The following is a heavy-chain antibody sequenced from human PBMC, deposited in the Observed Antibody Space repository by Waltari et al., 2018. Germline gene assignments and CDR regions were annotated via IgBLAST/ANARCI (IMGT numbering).Heavy chain of an antibody. J-gene: IGHJ4*02. CDR2: IYVGDHT. D-gene: IGHD3-10*01. V-gene: IGHV3-53*01. Sequence: EEQLLESGGGLVQPGDSLRLPCAASGFIARTPYMTWVRQAPGKGMEWVSLIYVGDHTCYADSVKGRFTISRDISENTLYLRMSSLRVEDTALYYCAKDIWAGSGMVDYWGQGTRVTVSS. CDR3: AKDIWAGSGMVDY. CDR1: GFIARTPY.